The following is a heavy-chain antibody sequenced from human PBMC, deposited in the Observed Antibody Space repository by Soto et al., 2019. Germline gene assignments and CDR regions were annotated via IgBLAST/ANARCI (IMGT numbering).Heavy chain of an antibody. CDR2: LVVGSGNT. J-gene: IGHJ5*02. D-gene: IGHD3-3*01. Sequence: SVKFSCKTSGFMFTSSAVQWVRQARGQRVEWIGWLVVGSGNTHYAQHFQESVTLTRDMSTGTAYMELSSLRSEDTAVYYCAAVPVLRFLEWSPSIRPNWFDPWGQGTLVTVSS. CDR1: GFMFTSSA. V-gene: IGHV1-58*01. CDR3: AAVPVLRFLEWSPSIRPNWFDP.